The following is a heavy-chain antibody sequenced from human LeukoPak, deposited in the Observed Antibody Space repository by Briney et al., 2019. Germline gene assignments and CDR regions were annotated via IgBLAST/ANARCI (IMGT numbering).Heavy chain of an antibody. CDR1: GYSINRGYF. J-gene: IGHJ4*02. CDR3: AGPQKSGLLPYYFDY. V-gene: IGHV4-38-2*01. Sequence: PSETLSLTCSVSGYSINRGYFWGWIRQPPGKGLEWIGNVYHSGGTRYSPSLKSRVTISLDTSKNHFSLKLSSVTAADTAVYYCAGPQKSGLLPYYFDYWGQGTLVTVSS. D-gene: IGHD3-10*01. CDR2: VYHSGGT.